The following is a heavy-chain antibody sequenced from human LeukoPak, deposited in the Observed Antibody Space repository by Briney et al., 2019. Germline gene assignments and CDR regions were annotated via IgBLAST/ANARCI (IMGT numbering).Heavy chain of an antibody. J-gene: IGHJ4*02. CDR3: ARDSTGYGYEEWY. CDR1: GFTFDDYA. Sequence: GGSLRLSCAASGFTFDDYAMHWVRQAPGKGLEWVSGISWNSGSIGYADSVKGRFTISRDNAKNSLYLQMNSLRAEDTAVYYCARDSTGYGYEEWYWGQGTLVTVSS. D-gene: IGHD5-18*01. V-gene: IGHV3-9*01. CDR2: ISWNSGSI.